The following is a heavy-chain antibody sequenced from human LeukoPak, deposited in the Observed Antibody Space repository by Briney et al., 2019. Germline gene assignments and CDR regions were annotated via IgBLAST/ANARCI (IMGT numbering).Heavy chain of an antibody. Sequence: GGALRLSCAASGFTFSSYAMHWVRQAPGNGLEWVAVISYDGSNKYYADSVKGRFTISRDNSKNTLYLQMNSLRAEDTAVYYCARVSSRGYSYGPFDYWGQGTLVTVSS. CDR3: ARVSSRGYSYGPFDY. CDR1: GFTFSSYA. D-gene: IGHD5-18*01. J-gene: IGHJ4*02. V-gene: IGHV3-30-3*01. CDR2: ISYDGSNK.